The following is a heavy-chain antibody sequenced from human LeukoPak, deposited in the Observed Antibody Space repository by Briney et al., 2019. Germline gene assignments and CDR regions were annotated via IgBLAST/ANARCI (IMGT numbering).Heavy chain of an antibody. CDR3: ARLLAVAGLDY. D-gene: IGHD6-19*01. CDR1: GYTFTGYY. V-gene: IGHV1-2*02. CDR2: INPTSFGT. J-gene: IGHJ4*02. Sequence: ASVKVSCKASGYTFTGYYIHWVRQAPGQGLEWMGWINPTSFGTKYEQKFQGRVTMTRDTSISTDYMELSDLRSDDTAVYYCARLLAVAGLDYWGQGTLVTVSS.